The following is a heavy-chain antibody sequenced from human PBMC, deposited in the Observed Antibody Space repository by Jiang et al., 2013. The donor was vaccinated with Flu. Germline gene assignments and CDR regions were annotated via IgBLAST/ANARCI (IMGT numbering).Heavy chain of an antibody. CDR2: INPSVGST. J-gene: IGHJ4*02. V-gene: IGHV1-46*01. CDR3: AGEAAGTTPTYFDY. CDR1: GYTFTTFH. Sequence: GAEVKKPGASVKVSCQTSGYTFTTFHIHWARQAPGQGLEWMGIINPSVGSTTYAQKFHDRVTMTRDTSTSTVYMDLSSLRSEDTAVYYCAGEAAGTTPTYFDYWGQGTLVAVSS. D-gene: IGHD1-7*01.